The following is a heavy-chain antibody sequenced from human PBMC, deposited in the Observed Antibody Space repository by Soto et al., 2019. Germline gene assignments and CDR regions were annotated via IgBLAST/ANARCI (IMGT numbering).Heavy chain of an antibody. V-gene: IGHV3-7*03. CDR2: IKQDGSEK. J-gene: IGHJ6*02. Sequence: PGGSLRLSCAASGFTFSSYWMSWVRQAPGKGLEWVANIKQDGSEKYYVDSVKGRFTISRDNAKNSLYLQMNSLRAEDTAVYYCASNSGAYSSGWYYYYGMDVWGQGTTVTVSS. CDR1: GFTFSSYW. D-gene: IGHD6-19*01. CDR3: ASNSGAYSSGWYYYYGMDV.